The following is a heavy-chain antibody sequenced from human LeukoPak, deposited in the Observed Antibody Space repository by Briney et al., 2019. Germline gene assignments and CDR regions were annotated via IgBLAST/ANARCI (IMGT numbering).Heavy chain of an antibody. CDR1: GFTFSSYA. D-gene: IGHD4-17*01. Sequence: GGSLRLSCAASGFTFSSYAMSLVRQAPATGLGSASAFSGSGCSTYHADSVKGRFTISRDTSKNKLSLQMNSLRAEDTAVYYCAKSDYGDYPDAFDIWGQGTMVTVSS. CDR2: FSGSGCST. CDR3: AKSDYGDYPDAFDI. J-gene: IGHJ3*02. V-gene: IGHV3-23*01.